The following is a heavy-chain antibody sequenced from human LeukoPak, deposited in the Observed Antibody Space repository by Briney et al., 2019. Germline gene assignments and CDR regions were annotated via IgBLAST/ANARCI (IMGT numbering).Heavy chain of an antibody. Sequence: SETLSLTCAVYGGSFSGYYWSWIRQPPGKGLEWIGKINHSGSTNYNPSLKSRVTISVDTSKNQFSLKLSSVTAADTAVYYCARDEGGYDRYWFDPWGQGTLVTVSS. D-gene: IGHD5-12*01. CDR1: GGSFSGYY. CDR2: INHSGST. V-gene: IGHV4-34*01. CDR3: ARDEGGYDRYWFDP. J-gene: IGHJ5*02.